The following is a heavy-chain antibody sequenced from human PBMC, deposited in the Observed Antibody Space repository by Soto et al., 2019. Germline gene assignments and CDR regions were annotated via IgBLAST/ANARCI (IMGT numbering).Heavy chain of an antibody. Sequence: ASVKVSCKVSGYTLTELSMHWVRQAPGKGLEWMGGFDPEDGETIYAQKFQGRVTMTEDTSTDTAYMELSSLRSEDTAVYYCAKGSKGLPGFDYWGQGTLVTVSS. V-gene: IGHV1-24*01. CDR3: AKGSKGLPGFDY. CDR1: GYTLTELS. CDR2: FDPEDGET. D-gene: IGHD2-2*01. J-gene: IGHJ4*02.